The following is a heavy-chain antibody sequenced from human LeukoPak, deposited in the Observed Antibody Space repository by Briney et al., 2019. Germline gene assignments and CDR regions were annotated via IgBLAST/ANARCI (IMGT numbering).Heavy chain of an antibody. CDR3: ARRFRIVGATTGLIDY. D-gene: IGHD1-26*01. CDR1: GFTLSSYS. J-gene: IGHJ4*02. Sequence: GGSLRLSCAASGFTLSSYSMNWVRQAPGKGLEWVSSISSSSSYIYYADSVKGRFTISRDNAKNSLYLQMNSLRAEDTAVYYCARRFRIVGATTGLIDYWGQGTLVTVSS. CDR2: ISSSSSYI. V-gene: IGHV3-21*01.